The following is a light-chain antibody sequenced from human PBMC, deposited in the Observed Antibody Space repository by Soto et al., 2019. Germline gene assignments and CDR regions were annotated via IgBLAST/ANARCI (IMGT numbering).Light chain of an antibody. V-gene: IGKV3-15*01. J-gene: IGKJ1*01. CDR1: QSLRSD. Sequence: EIVMTQSPATLSVSPGERATLSCRASQSLRSDLAWYQQKPGQAPRLLIYGASTRATDIPARFSGSGSGTEFTLTISSLQSEDFAVYYCQQYGSSGTFGQGTKVDIK. CDR2: GAS. CDR3: QQYGSSGT.